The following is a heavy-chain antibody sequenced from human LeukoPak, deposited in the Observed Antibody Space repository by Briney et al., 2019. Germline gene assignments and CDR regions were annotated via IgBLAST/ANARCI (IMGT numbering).Heavy chain of an antibody. V-gene: IGHV3-11*01. CDR3: ARRRDYFDY. Sequence: PGGSLRLSCVVSGFDLSDYYMSWIRQAPGKGLEWISYISSSGGNIYFADSVKGRFTMFRDNARGSLYLQMNSLRADDTAIYYCARRRDYFDYWGQGTLVTVSS. CDR2: ISSSGGNI. CDR1: GFDLSDYY. J-gene: IGHJ4*02.